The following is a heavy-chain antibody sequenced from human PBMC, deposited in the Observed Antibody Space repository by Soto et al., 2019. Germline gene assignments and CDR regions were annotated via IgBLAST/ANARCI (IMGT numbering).Heavy chain of an antibody. Sequence: STLMESGPTLVKPTQTLTLTCSFSGFSLSTSGVGVGWIRQPPGKALEWLALIYWSGDEHYRPSLKTRLTITKDTSKNQVVLTMTNMDPVDTATYYCARGVATRPVFAFDIWGQGTMVTVSS. CDR2: IYWSGDE. CDR1: GFSLSTSGVG. V-gene: IGHV2-5*01. D-gene: IGHD6-6*01. J-gene: IGHJ3*02. CDR3: ARGVATRPVFAFDI.